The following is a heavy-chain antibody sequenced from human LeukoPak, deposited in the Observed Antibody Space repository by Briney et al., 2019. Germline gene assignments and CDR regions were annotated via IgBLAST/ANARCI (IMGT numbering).Heavy chain of an antibody. Sequence: PSETLSLACTVSGGSISSYYWSWIRQPPGKGLEWIGYIYYSGSTNYNPSLKSRVTISVDTSKNQFSLKLSSVTAADTAVYYCASGKTLAETPFDYWGQGTLVTVSS. D-gene: IGHD1-14*01. V-gene: IGHV4-59*08. CDR1: GGSISSYY. CDR2: IYYSGST. CDR3: ASGKTLAETPFDY. J-gene: IGHJ4*02.